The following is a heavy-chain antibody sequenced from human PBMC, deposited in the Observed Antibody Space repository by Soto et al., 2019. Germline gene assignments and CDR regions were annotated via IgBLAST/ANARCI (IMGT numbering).Heavy chain of an antibody. CDR3: AHRVLRTVFGLVTTTAAYFDF. Sequence: QITLNESGPTVVRPTETLTLTCRFSGFSLTTSGVGVGWIRQSPGKAPEWLALIYWDDDKRYSASMKSRLTMTKDTSKTQVVLTVSDLDPTDPATYYCAHRVLRTVFGLVTTTAAYFDFWGQGTPVAVSS. J-gene: IGHJ4*02. V-gene: IGHV2-5*02. CDR1: GFSLTTSGVG. D-gene: IGHD3-3*01. CDR2: IYWDDDK.